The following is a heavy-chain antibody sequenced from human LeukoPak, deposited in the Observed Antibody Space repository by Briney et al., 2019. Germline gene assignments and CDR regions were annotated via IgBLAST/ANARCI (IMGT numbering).Heavy chain of an antibody. CDR3: ARSLAGYYDSSGYYPFDY. J-gene: IGHJ4*02. CDR1: RGTFSSYA. CDR2: ISAYNGNT. D-gene: IGHD3-22*01. V-gene: IGHV1-18*01. Sequence: ASVKVSCKASRGTFSSYAISWVRQAPGQGLEWMGWISAYNGNTNYAQKLQGRVTMTTDTSTSTAYMELRSLRSDDTAVYYCARSLAGYYDSSGYYPFDYWGQGTLVTVSS.